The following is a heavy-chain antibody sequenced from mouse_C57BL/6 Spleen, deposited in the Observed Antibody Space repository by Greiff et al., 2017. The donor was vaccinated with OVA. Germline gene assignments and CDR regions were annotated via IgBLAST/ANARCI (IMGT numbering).Heavy chain of an antibody. CDR1: GFSLTSYG. J-gene: IGHJ3*01. CDR2: IWSGGST. D-gene: IGHD2-1*01. Sequence: VQLQQSGPGLVQPSQSLSITCTVSGFSLTSYGVHWVRQSPGKGLEWLGVIWSGGSTDYNAAFISRLSISKDNSKSQVFFKMNSLQADDTAIYYCASIYYGNYVLAYWGQGTLVTVSA. V-gene: IGHV2-2*01. CDR3: ASIYYGNYVLAY.